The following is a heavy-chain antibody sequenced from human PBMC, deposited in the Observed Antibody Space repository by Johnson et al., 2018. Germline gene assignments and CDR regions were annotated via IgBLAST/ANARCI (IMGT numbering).Heavy chain of an antibody. CDR1: GVTFSSYV. CDR3: ARVRAVATPPGEYFQH. Sequence: QVQLVESGGGVVQXGRSLRLXCAASGVTFSSYVMHWVRQAPGKGLEWVAVISYDGSNKYYVDFVKGRFTISRDNAKNSLYLQMNSLRAEATAVYNCARVRAVATPPGEYFQHWGQGTLVTVSS. D-gene: IGHD5-12*01. J-gene: IGHJ1*01. CDR2: ISYDGSNK. V-gene: IGHV3-33*05.